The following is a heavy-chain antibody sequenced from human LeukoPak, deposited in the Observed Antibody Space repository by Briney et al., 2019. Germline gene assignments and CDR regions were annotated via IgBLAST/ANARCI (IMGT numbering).Heavy chain of an antibody. J-gene: IGHJ3*02. CDR2: ISSSSSYI. V-gene: IGHV3-21*01. CDR3: ARDQVTYQNYDFWSGPLDDAFDI. D-gene: IGHD3-3*01. CDR1: GFTFSSYS. Sequence: GGSLRLSCAASGFTFSSYSMNWVRQAPGKGLEWVSSISSSSSYIYYADSVKGRFTISRDNAKNSLYLQMNSLRAEDTAVYYCARDQVTYQNYDFWSGPLDDAFDIWGQGTMVTVSS.